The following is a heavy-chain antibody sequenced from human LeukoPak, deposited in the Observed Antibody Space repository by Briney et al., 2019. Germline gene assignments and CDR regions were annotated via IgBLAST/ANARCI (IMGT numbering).Heavy chain of an antibody. V-gene: IGHV4-59*11. J-gene: IGHJ4*02. CDR1: GVSISNHY. Sequence: SETLSLTCTVSGVSISNHYWSWIRQPPGKGLEWIGYIYYSGSTNYNPSLKSRVTISVDTSKNQFSLKLNSVTAADTAVYYCARLGSNYYDSSGYYPNYFDYWGQGTLVTVSS. D-gene: IGHD3-22*01. CDR2: IYYSGST. CDR3: ARLGSNYYDSSGYYPNYFDY.